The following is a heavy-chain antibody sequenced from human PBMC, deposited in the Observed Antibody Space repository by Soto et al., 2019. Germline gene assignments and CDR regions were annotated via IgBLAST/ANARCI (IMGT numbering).Heavy chain of an antibody. D-gene: IGHD6-25*01. J-gene: IGHJ4*02. V-gene: IGHV4-4*02. CDR1: SGSISTGNW. CDR3: ARVFSSGSGWMYYFDF. Sequence: QVELQESGPRLVKSSGTLSLTCEVSSGSISTGNWWSWVRQPPGKGLEWIGAIYYTGATNYNPSLTSRVTMTMYKSKDQFSLILTSATAADTAVYYCARVFSSGSGWMYYFDFWVQGILVSVSS. CDR2: IYYTGAT.